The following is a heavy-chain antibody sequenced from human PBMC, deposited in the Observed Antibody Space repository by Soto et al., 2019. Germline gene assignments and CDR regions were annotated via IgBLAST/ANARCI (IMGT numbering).Heavy chain of an antibody. CDR3: ARETNFTGYSSGCYAFDI. CDR2: IWYDVSNK. J-gene: IGHJ3*02. V-gene: IGHV3-33*01. Sequence: GGSLRLSCAASGFTFSSYGMHWVRQAPGKGLEWVAVIWYDVSNKYYADSVKGRFTISRDNSKNTLYLQMNSLRAEDTAVYYCARETNFTGYSSGCYAFDIWGQGTMVTVSS. D-gene: IGHD6-19*01. CDR1: GFTFSSYG.